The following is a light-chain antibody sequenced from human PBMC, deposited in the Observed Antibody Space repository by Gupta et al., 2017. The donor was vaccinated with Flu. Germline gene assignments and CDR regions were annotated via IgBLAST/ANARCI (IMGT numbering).Light chain of an antibody. CDR3: QQYDDWPS. J-gene: IGKJ4*01. CDR1: QSVSTN. CDR2: DAS. V-gene: IGKV3-15*01. Sequence: SPATLSVSPGERATLSCRASQSVSTNLVWYQQKPVQAPRLLIYDASTRATAVPARFSGSGSGTEFTLTINSPQSEDFALYFVQQYDDWPSFGCGTTVEIK.